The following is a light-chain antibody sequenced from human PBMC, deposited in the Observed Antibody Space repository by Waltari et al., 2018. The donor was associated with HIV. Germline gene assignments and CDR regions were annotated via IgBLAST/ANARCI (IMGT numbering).Light chain of an antibody. Sequence: DIVMSQSPEYLAVSLGERATINCRSSQSVLYSSNNNNYLAWFQQKQGQPPKVLIYWASNRVSGVPDRFSGGGSGTDFTLTISSLQAEDVAVYYCQQYYSAPVTFGGGTKVEIK. CDR3: QQYYSAPVT. CDR2: WAS. CDR1: QSVLYSSNNNNY. V-gene: IGKV4-1*01. J-gene: IGKJ4*01.